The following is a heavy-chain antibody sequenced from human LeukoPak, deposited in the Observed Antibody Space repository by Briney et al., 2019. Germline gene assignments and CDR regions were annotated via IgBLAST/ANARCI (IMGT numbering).Heavy chain of an antibody. CDR1: GFTHSSYP. V-gene: IGHV3-23*01. D-gene: IGHD6-13*01. CDR2: ISGSGGST. CDR3: ASGYSSSSRTYFYYYIDV. Sequence: GGSLRLSCAGSGFTHSSYPISWVRQPPGKGLEWVSVISGSGGSTYYADSVKGRFTISRDNSKNTLFLQMNTLRAEDTAVYYCASGYSSSSRTYFYYYIDVWGKGTTVTVSS. J-gene: IGHJ6*03.